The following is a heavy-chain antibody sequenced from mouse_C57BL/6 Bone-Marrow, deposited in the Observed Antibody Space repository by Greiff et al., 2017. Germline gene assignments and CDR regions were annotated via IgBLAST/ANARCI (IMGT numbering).Heavy chain of an antibody. CDR1: GYTFTSYW. CDR2: ICPGSGST. D-gene: IGHD2-5*01. V-gene: IGHV1-55*01. J-gene: IGHJ1*03. CDR3: ARPYYSNYWYFDD. Sequence: QVQLQQPGAELVKPGASVKMSCKASGYTFTSYWITWVKQRPGQGLEWIGDICPGSGSTNYNEKFKSKATLTVDTSSSAAYMQLSSLTSEDSAVYYCARPYYSNYWYFDDWGTGTTVTVSS.